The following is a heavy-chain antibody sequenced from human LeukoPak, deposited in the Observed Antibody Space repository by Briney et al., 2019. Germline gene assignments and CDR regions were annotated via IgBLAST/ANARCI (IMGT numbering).Heavy chain of an antibody. Sequence: SETLSLTCAVYGGSFSGYYWNWIRQPPGKGLEWIGEINHRGSTNFNPSLKSRVTMSEHTSKNQFSLKLSSVTAADTAVYYCARRGVAVAGYWYFDLWGRGTLVTVSS. V-gene: IGHV4-34*01. CDR3: ARRGVAVAGYWYFDL. CDR2: INHRGST. D-gene: IGHD6-19*01. CDR1: GGSFSGYY. J-gene: IGHJ2*01.